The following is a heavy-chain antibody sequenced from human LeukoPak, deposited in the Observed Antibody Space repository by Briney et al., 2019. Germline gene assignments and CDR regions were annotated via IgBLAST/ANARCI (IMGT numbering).Heavy chain of an antibody. J-gene: IGHJ4*02. V-gene: IGHV7-4-1*02. Sequence: GASVKVSCKASGYTFTGHAMNWVRQAPGQGPEWMGYINTKTGNPTYAQGFTGRFVFSLDTSVSTAYLQISSLKPEDTGVYYCAKGGWVAVTGMDSWGQGTPVTVSS. CDR2: INTKTGNP. CDR1: GYTFTGHA. CDR3: AKGGWVAVTGMDS. D-gene: IGHD6-19*01.